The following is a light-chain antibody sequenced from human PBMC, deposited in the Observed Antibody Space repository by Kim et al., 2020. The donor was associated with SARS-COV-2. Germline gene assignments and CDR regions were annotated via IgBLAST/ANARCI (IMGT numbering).Light chain of an antibody. V-gene: IGKV1-NL1*01. CDR1: QGISNS. Sequence: DIQMTQSPSSLSASVGDRVTITCRASQGISNSLAWYQQRPGKAPNLLLYAASTLESGVPPRFSGSGSGTDYTLTISSLQPEDFATYYCQQYYSHTHTFGQGTKLEI. CDR2: AAS. CDR3: QQYYSHTHT. J-gene: IGKJ2*01.